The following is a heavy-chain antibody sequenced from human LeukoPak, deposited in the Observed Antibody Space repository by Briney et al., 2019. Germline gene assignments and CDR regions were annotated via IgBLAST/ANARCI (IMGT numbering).Heavy chain of an antibody. J-gene: IGHJ6*03. CDR3: ARGRSAPPIYYYYYYMDV. Sequence: SETLSLTCAVYGGSFSGYYWSWIRQPPGKGLEWIGEINHSGSTNYNPSLKSRVTISVDTSKNQFSPKLSSVTAADTAVYYCARGRSAPPIYYYYYYMDVWGKGTTVTVSS. CDR1: GGSFSGYY. CDR2: INHSGST. V-gene: IGHV4-34*01.